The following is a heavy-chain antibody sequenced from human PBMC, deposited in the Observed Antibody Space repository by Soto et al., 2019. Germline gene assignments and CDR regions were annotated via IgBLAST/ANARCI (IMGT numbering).Heavy chain of an antibody. J-gene: IGHJ6*02. CDR1: GGSFSGYY. V-gene: IGHV4-34*01. Sequence: SETLSLTCAVYGGSFSGYYLSWIRQPPGKGLEWIGEINHSGSTDYNPSLKSRVTISVDTSKNQFSLKLSSVTAADTAVYYCARFDYDYSNQRPRYYYYYGMDVWGQGTTVTVSS. D-gene: IGHD4-4*01. CDR3: ARFDYDYSNQRPRYYYYYGMDV. CDR2: INHSGST.